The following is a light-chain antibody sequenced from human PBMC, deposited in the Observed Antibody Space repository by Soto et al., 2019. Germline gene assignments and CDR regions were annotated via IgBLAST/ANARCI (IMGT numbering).Light chain of an antibody. J-gene: IGLJ2*01. CDR2: EVS. CDR3: SSYGSSSTLV. Sequence: QSALTQPASVSGSPGQSITISCTGTSSDIGGYNFVSWYQQHPGKAPKLMISEVSSRPSGVSNRFSGSKSGNTASLTISGLQAEDDADYYCSSYGSSSTLVFGGGTKLTVL. CDR1: SSDIGGYNF. V-gene: IGLV2-14*01.